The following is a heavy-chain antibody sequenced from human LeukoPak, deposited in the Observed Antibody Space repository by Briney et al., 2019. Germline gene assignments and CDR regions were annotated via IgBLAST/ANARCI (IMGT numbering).Heavy chain of an antibody. V-gene: IGHV1-18*01. D-gene: IGHD3-10*01. CDR3: ARWPGRLSGTYYEPSSNWFDP. Sequence: ASVKVSCKASGYTFISYGISWVRQAPGQGLEWMGWISAFDGNTNYAQKFQDRVTLTTDTSTSTAYMELRSLRSDDTAVYYCARWPGRLSGTYYEPSSNWFDPWGQGVLVTVSS. J-gene: IGHJ5*02. CDR1: GYTFISYG. CDR2: ISAFDGNT.